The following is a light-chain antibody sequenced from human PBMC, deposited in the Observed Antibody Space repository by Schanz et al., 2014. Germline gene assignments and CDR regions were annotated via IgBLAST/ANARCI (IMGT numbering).Light chain of an antibody. V-gene: IGLV2-8*01. CDR2: DVN. CDR1: SNDVGGYNY. CDR3: SSYTSSSTLV. Sequence: QSALTQPPSASGSPGQSVTISCTGTSNDVGGYNYVSWFLQHPGKAPKLMIFDVNQRPSGVPDRFSGSKSGNTASLTVSGLQAEDEADYYCSSYTSSSTLVFGTGTKLTVL. J-gene: IGLJ1*01.